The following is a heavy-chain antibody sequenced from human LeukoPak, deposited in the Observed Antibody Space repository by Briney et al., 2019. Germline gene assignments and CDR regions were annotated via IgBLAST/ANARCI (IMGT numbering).Heavy chain of an antibody. CDR1: GGSFSGYY. J-gene: IGHJ6*02. D-gene: IGHD3-9*01. Sequence: PSETLSLTCAVYGGSFSGYYWSWIRQPPGKGLEWIGEINHHGSTNYNPSLKSRVTISVDTSKNQFYLKLYSVTAADTAVYYCARDSRYFDPGVYYYYGMDVWGQGTTVTVSS. CDR3: ARDSRYFDPGVYYYYGMDV. V-gene: IGHV4-34*01. CDR2: INHHGST.